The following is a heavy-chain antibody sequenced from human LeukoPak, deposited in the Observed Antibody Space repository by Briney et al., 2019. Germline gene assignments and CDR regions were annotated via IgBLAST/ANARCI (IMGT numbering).Heavy chain of an antibody. Sequence: GGSLRLSCAASGFTFSSYSMNWVRQAPGKGLEWVSSISSSSSYIYYADSVKGRFTISRDNAKNSLYLQMNSLRAEDTAVYYCARDQGGTTGYSSSWWNWFDPWGQGTLVTVSS. CDR1: GFTFSSYS. D-gene: IGHD6-13*01. CDR3: ARDQGGTTGYSSSWWNWFDP. CDR2: ISSSSSYI. V-gene: IGHV3-21*01. J-gene: IGHJ5*02.